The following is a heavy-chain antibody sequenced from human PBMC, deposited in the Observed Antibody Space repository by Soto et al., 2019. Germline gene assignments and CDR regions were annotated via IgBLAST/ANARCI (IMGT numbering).Heavy chain of an antibody. J-gene: IGHJ4*02. D-gene: IGHD3-10*01. CDR1: GVTFTSYD. CDR3: ARIRERFGAYLYY. CDR2: INPNSGNT. Sequence: ASVKVSCKASGVTFTSYDIHWVRQATGQGLEWMGWINPNSGNTGYAQKFQGRVTMTGDTSISTAYMELSSLRSEDTAIYYCARIRERFGAYLYYWGQGTLVTVSS. V-gene: IGHV1-8*01.